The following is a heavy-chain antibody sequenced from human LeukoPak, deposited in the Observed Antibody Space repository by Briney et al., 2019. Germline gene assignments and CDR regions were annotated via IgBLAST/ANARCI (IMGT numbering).Heavy chain of an antibody. CDR1: GGSFSGYY. Sequence: SETLSLTCAVYGGSFSGYYWSWIRQPPGKGLEWIGEINHSGSTNYKPSLKSRLTISVDTSKNQFSLKLSSVTAADTAVYYCARARDRYYYYGMDVWGKGTTVTVSS. CDR2: INHSGST. J-gene: IGHJ6*04. CDR3: ARARDRYYYYGMDV. V-gene: IGHV4-34*01.